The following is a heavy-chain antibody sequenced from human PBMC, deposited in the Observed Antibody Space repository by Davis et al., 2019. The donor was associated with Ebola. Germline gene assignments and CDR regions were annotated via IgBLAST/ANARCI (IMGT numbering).Heavy chain of an antibody. CDR3: ARHDGSGSYIPNDY. V-gene: IGHV5-51*01. J-gene: IGHJ4*02. CDR2: IFPGDSDT. Sequence: PGGSLRLSCKGSGYTFSDYYIAWVRQMPGKGLEWMGIIFPGDSDTRYSPSFEGQVTFSVDKSISTAYLQWSSLKASDTAMYYCARHDGSGSYIPNDYWGQGTLVTVSS. CDR1: GYTFSDYY. D-gene: IGHD3-10*01.